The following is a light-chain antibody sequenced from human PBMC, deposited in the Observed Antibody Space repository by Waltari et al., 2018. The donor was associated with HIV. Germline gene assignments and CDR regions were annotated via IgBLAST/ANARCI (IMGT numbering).Light chain of an antibody. J-gene: IGKJ1*01. Sequence: ESVLTQSPGTLSLSPGERATLYCRASQSVSSSYLAWYQQQRGTAPMLLIYGASSRATGIPGRISGSGAGTDFTLTINRLEPEDFAGYYCQHGRTFGQGTKVEIK. CDR2: GAS. V-gene: IGKV3-20*01. CDR1: QSVSSSY. CDR3: QHGRT.